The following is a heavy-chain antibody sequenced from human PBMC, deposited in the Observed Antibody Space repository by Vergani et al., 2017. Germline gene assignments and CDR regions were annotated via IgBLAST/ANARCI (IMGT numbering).Heavy chain of an antibody. V-gene: IGHV4-38-2*01. CDR3: ARHFGSGSYSSHFDY. Sequence: QVQLQESGPGLVKPSETLSLTCAVSGYSISSGYYWGWIRQPPGKGLEWIGSIYHSGSTYYNPSLKSRVTISVDTSKNQSSLKLSSVTAADTAVYYCARHFGSGSYSSHFDYWGQGTLVTVSS. J-gene: IGHJ4*02. D-gene: IGHD3-10*01. CDR1: GYSISSGYY. CDR2: IYHSGST.